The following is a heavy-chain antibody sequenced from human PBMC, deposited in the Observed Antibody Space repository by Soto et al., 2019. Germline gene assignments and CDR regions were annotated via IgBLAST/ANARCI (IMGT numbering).Heavy chain of an antibody. CDR3: AKDFSWNGGPVWFDP. V-gene: IGHV3-30*18. Sequence: GGSLRLSCAASGFTFSSYGMHWVRQAPGKGLEWVAVISYDGSNKYYADSVKGRFTISRDNSKNTLYLQMNSLRAEDTAVYYCAKDFSWNGGPVWFDPWGQGTLVTVSS. CDR1: GFTFSSYG. J-gene: IGHJ5*02. CDR2: ISYDGSNK. D-gene: IGHD1-1*01.